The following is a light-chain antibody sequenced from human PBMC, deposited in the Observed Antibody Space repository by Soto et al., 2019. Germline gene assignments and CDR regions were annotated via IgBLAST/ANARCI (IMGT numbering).Light chain of an antibody. CDR1: SSDVGGYNY. CDR2: EVS. J-gene: IGLJ1*01. Sequence: QSAIPQHASVSGSAGQSITISCAGTSSDVGGYNYVSWFQHHPGKAPKLIIYEVSYRPSGVSNRFSGSKSGDTASLTISGLQAEDEADYYCSSFTNTITRYAFGTGTKVTVL. CDR3: SSFTNTITRYA. V-gene: IGLV2-14*01.